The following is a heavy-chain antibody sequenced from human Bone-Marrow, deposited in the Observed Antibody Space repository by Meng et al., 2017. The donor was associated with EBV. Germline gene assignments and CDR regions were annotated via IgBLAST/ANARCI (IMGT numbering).Heavy chain of an antibody. CDR2: VSHSGST. D-gene: IGHD6-19*01. V-gene: IGHV4-4*02. CDR1: GASISSGYW. CDR3: AASPGWWRLDY. J-gene: IGHJ4*02. Sequence: QLQLQASGPGLVKPAGTLSSTCAVSGASISSGYWWTWVRQPPGKGLEWIGEVSHSGSTNYNPSLKSRVTISLDKSENQFFLKVTSVTAADTAVYYCAASPGWWRLDYWGQGTLVTVSS.